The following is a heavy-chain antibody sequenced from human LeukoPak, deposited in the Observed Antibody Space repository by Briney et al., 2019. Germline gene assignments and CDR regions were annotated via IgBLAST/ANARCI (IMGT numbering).Heavy chain of an antibody. CDR2: LNWKGDRT. CDR3: ANEGFLEWLTIED. Sequence: GGSLRLSCAASGFTFDDHGLSWVRHLPGKGLGWVAGLNWKGDRTRYRDSVEGRFTISRDNAKNSLYLQMNSLRAEDTAVYYCANEGFLEWLTIEDWGQGTLVTVSS. CDR1: GFTFDDHG. J-gene: IGHJ4*02. D-gene: IGHD3-3*01. V-gene: IGHV3-20*04.